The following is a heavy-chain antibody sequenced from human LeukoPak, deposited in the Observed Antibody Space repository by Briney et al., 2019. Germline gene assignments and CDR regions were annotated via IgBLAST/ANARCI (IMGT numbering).Heavy chain of an antibody. Sequence: GGSLRLSCAASGFTFNKLAMSWVRQAPGKGLEWVSGIIENGGETYYADSVRGRFTISRDNAKNTLYLQMNSLRAEDTAVYYCARLGSQGGVAALDYWGQGTLVTVSS. CDR1: GFTFNKLA. J-gene: IGHJ4*02. CDR2: IIENGGET. V-gene: IGHV3-23*01. D-gene: IGHD6-25*01. CDR3: ARLGSQGGVAALDY.